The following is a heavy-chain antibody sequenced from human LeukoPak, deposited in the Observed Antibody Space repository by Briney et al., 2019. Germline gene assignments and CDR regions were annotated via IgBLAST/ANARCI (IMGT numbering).Heavy chain of an antibody. J-gene: IGHJ1*01. CDR2: INSDGSST. Sequence: GGSLRLSCAASGFTFSSYWMHWVRQAPGKGLVWVSRINSDGSSTSYADSVKGRFTISRDNAKNTLYLQMNSLRAEDTAVYYCARTNETAPAEDFQHWGQGTLVTVSS. D-gene: IGHD2-21*02. CDR1: GFTFSSYW. V-gene: IGHV3-74*01. CDR3: ARTNETAPAEDFQH.